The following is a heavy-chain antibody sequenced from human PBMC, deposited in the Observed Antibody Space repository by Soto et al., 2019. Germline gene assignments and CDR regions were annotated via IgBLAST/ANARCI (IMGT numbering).Heavy chain of an antibody. CDR2: ISAYNGNT. J-gene: IGHJ6*03. CDR1: GYTFTSNG. V-gene: IGHV1-18*01. CDR3: ARDGITFGGVIVDHYYYYMDV. D-gene: IGHD3-16*02. Sequence: ASVKLSCKDSGYTFTSNGISWVRQAPEQGLEWMGWISAYNGNTNYAQKLQGRVTMTTDTSTSTAYMELRSLRSDDTAVYYCARDGITFGGVIVDHYYYYMDVWGKGTTVTVSS.